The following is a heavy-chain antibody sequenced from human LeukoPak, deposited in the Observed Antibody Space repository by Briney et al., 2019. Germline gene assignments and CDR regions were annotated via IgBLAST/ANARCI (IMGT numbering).Heavy chain of an antibody. V-gene: IGHV3-23*01. Sequence: GGSLRLSCVASQFTFHTYAMSWARQRPGKGPEWVSMISSSGETTDYAESVKGRFIISRDNTKNTLYLQLESPRVDDTAIYYCAKDPRAMGRYFFDDWGQGSLVIVSS. CDR1: QFTFHTYA. D-gene: IGHD1-14*01. J-gene: IGHJ4*01. CDR2: ISSSGETT. CDR3: AKDPRAMGRYFFDD.